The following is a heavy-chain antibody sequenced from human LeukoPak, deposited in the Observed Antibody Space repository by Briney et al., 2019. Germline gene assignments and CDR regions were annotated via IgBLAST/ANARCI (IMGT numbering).Heavy chain of an antibody. CDR1: GGSITSSGNY. CDR3: ARNHTDIVVVTGGWFDP. D-gene: IGHD2-21*02. J-gene: IGHJ5*02. V-gene: IGHV4-39*01. CDR2: IYYSGSN. Sequence: SETLSLTCTVSGGSITSSGNYWGWIGQPPGKGLEWIGSIYYSGSNLYNPSLKSRVTISVDTSKNQFSLKLTSVTAADTAVYYCARNHTDIVVVTGGWFDPWGQGTLVTVSS.